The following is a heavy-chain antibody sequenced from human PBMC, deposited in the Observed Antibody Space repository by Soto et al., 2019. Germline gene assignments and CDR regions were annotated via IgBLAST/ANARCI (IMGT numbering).Heavy chain of an antibody. V-gene: IGHV4-31*03. CDR2: IYYSGST. J-gene: IGHJ5*02. Sequence: SETLSLTCTVSGGSISSGGYYWSWIRQHPGKGLEWIGYIYYSGSTYYNPSLKSRVTISVDTSKNQFSLKLSSVTAADTAVYYCARDRNYRSRPFDPWGQGTLVTLSS. D-gene: IGHD1-7*01. CDR3: ARDRNYRSRPFDP. CDR1: GGSISSGGYY.